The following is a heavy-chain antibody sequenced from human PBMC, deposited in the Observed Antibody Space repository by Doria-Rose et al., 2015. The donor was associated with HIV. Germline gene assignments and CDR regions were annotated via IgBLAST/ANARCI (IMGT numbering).Heavy chain of an antibody. J-gene: IGHJ4*02. D-gene: IGHD6-13*01. Sequence: SGPVLVKPTETLTLTCTVSGVSLSSPGMGVSWIRQPPGKALEWLANIFSDDERSYKTSLKSERTISRGTAKSQVVLTMTDMDPVDTATYYCARIKSSRWYHKYYFDFWGQGTLVIVSA. CDR2: IFSDDER. CDR1: GVSLSSPGMG. V-gene: IGHV2-26*01. CDR3: ARIKSSRWYHKYYFDF.